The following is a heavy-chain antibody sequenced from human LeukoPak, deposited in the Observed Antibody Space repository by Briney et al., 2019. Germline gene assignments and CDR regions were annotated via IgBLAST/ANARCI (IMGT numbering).Heavy chain of an antibody. D-gene: IGHD6-13*01. V-gene: IGHV1-2*02. CDR3: ARVRVAVAGKVGYFDY. Sequence: ASVKVSCKASGYTFTGYYMHWVRQAPGQGLEWMGWINPNSGGTNYAQKFQGRVTMTRDTSISTAYMELSRLRSDDTAVYYCARVRVAVAGKVGYFDYWGQGTLVTVSS. J-gene: IGHJ4*02. CDR1: GYTFTGYY. CDR2: INPNSGGT.